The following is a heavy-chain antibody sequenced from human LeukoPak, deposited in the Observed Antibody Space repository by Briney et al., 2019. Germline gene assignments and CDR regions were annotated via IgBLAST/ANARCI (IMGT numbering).Heavy chain of an antibody. J-gene: IGHJ6*03. V-gene: IGHV3-9*01. Sequence: PGRSLRLSCAASGFTFDGYSMHWVRQAPGKGLEWVSCISWNSGSIGYADSVKGRFTISRDNAKHSLYLQMHSLTAEHTAFYYCAKSEGSGYYYFMDVWGKGTTVTVSS. CDR1: GFTFDGYS. D-gene: IGHD6-19*01. CDR2: ISWNSGSI. CDR3: AKSEGSGYYYFMDV.